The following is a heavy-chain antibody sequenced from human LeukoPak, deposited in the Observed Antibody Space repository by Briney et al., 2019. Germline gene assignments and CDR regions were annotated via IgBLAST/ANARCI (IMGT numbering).Heavy chain of an antibody. J-gene: IGHJ6*03. CDR1: GGSISSSSYY. D-gene: IGHD2-2*01. CDR3: ARDLSPASVPAVLMDV. Sequence: SETLSLTCTVSGGSISSSSYYWGWLRQPPGKGLEWIVRIYYSASTYYTPSLKSRVTISIDTSKNQFSLKLSSVTAADTAVYYCARDLSPASVPAVLMDVWGKGTTVTVSS. CDR2: IYYSAST. V-gene: IGHV4-39*07.